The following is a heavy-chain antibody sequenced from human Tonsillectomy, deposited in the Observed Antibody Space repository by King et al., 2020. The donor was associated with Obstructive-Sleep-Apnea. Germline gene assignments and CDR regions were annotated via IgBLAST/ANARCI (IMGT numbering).Heavy chain of an antibody. Sequence: TLKESGPALVKPTQTLTLTCTFSGFSLSTSGMCVSWIRQPPGKALEWLALIDWDDDKYYSTSLKTRLTISKDTSKNQVVLTMTNMDPVDTATYYCARMFXXTXGGVXAXXGXXXXXQGTTVTVSS. CDR1: GFSLSTSGMC. CDR3: ARMFXXTXGGVXAXXGXXX. D-gene: IGHD3-16*01. V-gene: IGHV2-70*01. J-gene: IGHJ6*01. CDR2: IDWDDDK.